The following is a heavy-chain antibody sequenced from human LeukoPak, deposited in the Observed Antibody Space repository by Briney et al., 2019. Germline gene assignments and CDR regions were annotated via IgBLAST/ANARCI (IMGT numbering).Heavy chain of an antibody. Sequence: SGTLSLTCTVSGGSLSSYYWSWIRQPPGKGLEWIGYIYYSGSTNYNPSLKSRVTISVDTSKNQFSLKLSSVTAADTAVYYCARVRTNDHGMDVWGQGTTVTVSS. CDR3: ARVRTNDHGMDV. CDR2: IYYSGST. V-gene: IGHV4-59*01. J-gene: IGHJ6*02. D-gene: IGHD2-8*01. CDR1: GGSLSSYY.